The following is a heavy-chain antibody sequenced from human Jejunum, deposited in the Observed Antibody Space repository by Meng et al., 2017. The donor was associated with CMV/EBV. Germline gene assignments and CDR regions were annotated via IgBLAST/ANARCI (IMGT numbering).Heavy chain of an antibody. Sequence: FSSYGMHWVRQAPGKGLEWVAVIRYDGTNKIHADSVKGRFTISRDNSKNTLYLQMNSLRGEDTAVYYCAKSRGDFWSGYYHGMDVWGQGTTVTVSS. V-gene: IGHV3-30*02. D-gene: IGHD3-3*01. CDR3: AKSRGDFWSGYYHGMDV. CDR2: IRYDGTNK. J-gene: IGHJ6*02. CDR1: FSSYG.